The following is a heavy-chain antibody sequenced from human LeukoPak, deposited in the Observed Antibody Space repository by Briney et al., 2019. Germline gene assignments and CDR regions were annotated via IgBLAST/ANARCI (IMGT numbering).Heavy chain of an antibody. D-gene: IGHD3-3*01. J-gene: IGHJ4*02. CDR2: ISYDGSNK. V-gene: IGHV3-30*18. CDR1: GFTFSSYG. CDR3: AKPHGFWSGYEPDLDY. Sequence: GGSLRLSCAASGFTFSSYGMHWVRQAPGKGLEWVTVISYDGSNKYYADSVKGRFTISRDNSKNTLYLQMNSLRAEDTAVYYCAKPHGFWSGYEPDLDYWGQGTLVTVSS.